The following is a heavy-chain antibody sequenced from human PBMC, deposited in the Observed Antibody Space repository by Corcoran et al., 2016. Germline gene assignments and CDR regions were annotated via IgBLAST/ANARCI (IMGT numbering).Heavy chain of an antibody. J-gene: IGHJ5*02. D-gene: IGHD6-6*01. V-gene: IGHV5-51*01. Sequence: EVQLVQSGAEVKKPGESLKISCKGFGYNFASYWIGWVRQMPGKGLEYMGIIYPADSDTRYSPSFQGQVTLSVDKSISTADLQWSSLKASDTAIYYCARHGSIGARQNWFDPWGQGTLVSVSA. CDR1: GYNFASYW. CDR3: ARHGSIGARQNWFDP. CDR2: IYPADSDT.